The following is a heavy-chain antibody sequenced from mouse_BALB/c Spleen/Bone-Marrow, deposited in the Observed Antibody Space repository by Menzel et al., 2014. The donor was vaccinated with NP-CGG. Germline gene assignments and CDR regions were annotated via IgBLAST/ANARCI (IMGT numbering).Heavy chain of an antibody. J-gene: IGHJ3*01. CDR1: GYTFTDYA. CDR2: ISTYSGNT. V-gene: IGHV1-67*01. Sequence: QVQLQQSGPELVRPGVSVKISCKGSGYTFTDYAMHWVKQSHAKSLEWIGVISTYSGNTNYNQKFKGKATMTVDNSSSTAYMELARLTSEDSAIYYCARGVYYDSTWFAYWGQGTLVTVSA. D-gene: IGHD2-4*01. CDR3: ARGVYYDSTWFAY.